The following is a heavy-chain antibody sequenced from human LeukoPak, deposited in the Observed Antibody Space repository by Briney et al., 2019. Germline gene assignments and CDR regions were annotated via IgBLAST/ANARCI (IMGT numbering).Heavy chain of an antibody. CDR3: VRSGLWLRGTTAFDY. J-gene: IGHJ4*02. Sequence: PSETLSLTCTVSGGSISSGGYYWNWIRLHPGKGLEWIGYIYYSGSTYYNPSLKSRLTISVDTSKNQLSLKLTSVNVADTAVYYCVRSGLWLRGTTAFDYWGQGTLVTVSS. CDR2: IYYSGST. CDR1: GGSISSGGYY. V-gene: IGHV4-31*03. D-gene: IGHD4-17*01.